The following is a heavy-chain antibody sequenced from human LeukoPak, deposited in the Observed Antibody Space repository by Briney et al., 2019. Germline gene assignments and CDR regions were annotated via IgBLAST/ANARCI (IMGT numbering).Heavy chain of an antibody. Sequence: GGSLRLSCAASGFSFSSYSMNWVRQAPGKGLEWLSYISRSGSTIYYADSAKGRFTISRDNAKNSLYLQMNSLRDEDTAVYYCVRRVPNNSSWYELFDYWGQGTLVTVSS. CDR2: ISRSGSTI. J-gene: IGHJ4*02. CDR1: GFSFSSYS. V-gene: IGHV3-48*02. CDR3: VRRVPNNSSWYELFDY. D-gene: IGHD6-13*01.